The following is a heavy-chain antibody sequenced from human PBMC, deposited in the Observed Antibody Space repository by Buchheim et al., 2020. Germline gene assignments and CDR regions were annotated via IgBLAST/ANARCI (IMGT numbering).Heavy chain of an antibody. CDR2: ISGSGYNT. J-gene: IGHJ6*02. D-gene: IGHD5-18*01. V-gene: IGHV3-23*01. Sequence: EVQVLESGGSLVQPGGSLRLSCSASGFTFSTSAMNWVRQAPGKGLEWVSAISGSGYNTYFADSVKGRFSISRDNSKNSLWVQMKSLRAEDTAVYYCAKGYGAAPWYPMDVWGQGIT. CDR3: AKGYGAAPWYPMDV. CDR1: GFTFSTSA.